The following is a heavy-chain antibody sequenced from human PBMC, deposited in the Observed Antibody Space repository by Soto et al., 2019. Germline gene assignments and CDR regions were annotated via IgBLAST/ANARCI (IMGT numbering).Heavy chain of an antibody. V-gene: IGHV3-48*03. CDR2: ISGSGSTI. Sequence: PGGSLRLSCAASGSTFSGYEMNWVRQAPGKGLEWVSYISGSGSTIYYADSVKGRFTISRDNAKDSLYLQMNSLRAEDTAVYYCAREVVVFGVIIPTPMDVWGQGTTVTVSS. CDR1: GSTFSGYE. J-gene: IGHJ6*02. D-gene: IGHD3-22*01. CDR3: AREVVVFGVIIPTPMDV.